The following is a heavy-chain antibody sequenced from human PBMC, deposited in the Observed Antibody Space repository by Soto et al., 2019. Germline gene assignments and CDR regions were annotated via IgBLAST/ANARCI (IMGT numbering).Heavy chain of an antibody. J-gene: IGHJ6*03. V-gene: IGHV3-23*01. CDR3: AKRPAAMVTYYYYYMDV. D-gene: IGHD5-18*01. CDR1: GFTFSSYA. CDR2: ISGSGGST. Sequence: EVQLLESGGGLVQPGGSLRRSCAASGFTFSSYAMSWVRQAPGKGLEWVSAISGSGGSTYYADSVKGRFTISRDNSKNTLYLQMNSLRADDTAVYYCAKRPAAMVTYYYYYMDVWGKGTTVTVSS.